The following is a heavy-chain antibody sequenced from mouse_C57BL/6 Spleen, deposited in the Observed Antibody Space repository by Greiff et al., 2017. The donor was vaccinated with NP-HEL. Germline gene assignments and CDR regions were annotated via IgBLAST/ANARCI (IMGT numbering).Heavy chain of an antibody. CDR2: INPSTGGT. V-gene: IGHV1-42*01. CDR3: ARTDSNSNYEDY. CDR1: GYSFTGYY. Sequence: EVQLQESGPELVKPGASVKISCKASGYSFTGYYMNWVKQSPEKSLEWIGEINPSTGGTTYNQKFKAKATLTVDKSSSTAYMQLKSLTSEDSAVYYCARTDSNSNYEDYWGQGTTLTVSS. D-gene: IGHD2-5*01. J-gene: IGHJ2*01.